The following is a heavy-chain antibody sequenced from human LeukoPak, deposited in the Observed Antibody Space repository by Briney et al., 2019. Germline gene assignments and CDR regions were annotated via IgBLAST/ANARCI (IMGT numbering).Heavy chain of an antibody. CDR2: IYYSGST. Sequence: PSETLSLTCTVSGGSISSSSYYWGWIRQPPGKGLEWIGSIYYSGSTYYNPSLKSRVTISVDTSKNQFSLKLSSVTAADTAVYYCARPRSGGGYEYYFDYWGQGTLVTVSS. J-gene: IGHJ4*02. CDR1: GGSISSSSYY. D-gene: IGHD5-12*01. V-gene: IGHV4-39*01. CDR3: ARPRSGGGYEYYFDY.